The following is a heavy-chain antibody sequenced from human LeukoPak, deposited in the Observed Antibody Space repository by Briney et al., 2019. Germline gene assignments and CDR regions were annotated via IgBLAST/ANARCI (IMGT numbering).Heavy chain of an antibody. Sequence: PGGSLRLSCAASGFTVSSNYMSWVRQAPGKGLEWVSVIYSGGSTYYADSVKGRFTISRDNSKNTLYLQMNSLRAEGTALYYCARDNYESSGYYSYNWFDPWGQGTLVTVSS. CDR3: ARDNYESSGYYSYNWFDP. J-gene: IGHJ5*02. V-gene: IGHV3-53*01. D-gene: IGHD3-22*01. CDR1: GFTVSSNY. CDR2: IYSGGST.